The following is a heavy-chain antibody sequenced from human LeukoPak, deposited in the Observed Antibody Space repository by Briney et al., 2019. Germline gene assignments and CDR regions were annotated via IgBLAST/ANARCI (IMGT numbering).Heavy chain of an antibody. CDR3: ARSHYDSSGSPIFGLGVDY. V-gene: IGHV4-30-2*06. D-gene: IGHD3-22*01. CDR2: IYHSGST. J-gene: IGHJ4*02. CDR1: GGSISSDGYS. Sequence: SETLSLTCAVSGGSISSDGYSWSWIRQSPGKGLEWIGYIYHSGSTYYNPSLKGRVTTSVDRSKSQFSLKLSSVTAADTAVYYCARSHYDSSGSPIFGLGVDYWGQGTLVTVSS.